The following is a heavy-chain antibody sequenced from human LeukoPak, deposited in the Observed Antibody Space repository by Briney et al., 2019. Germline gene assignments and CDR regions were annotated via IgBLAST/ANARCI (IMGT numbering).Heavy chain of an antibody. Sequence: GASVKVSCKASGYTFTGYYIHWVRQAPGHGLEWMGWINPNSGGTNFAQKFQGRVTMTSDTSISTAYMELSRLRSDDTAVYYCARTNVAGYYYYYMDVWGKGTTVTVSS. CDR3: ARTNVAGYYYYYMDV. D-gene: IGHD6-19*01. J-gene: IGHJ6*03. CDR1: GYTFTGYY. V-gene: IGHV1-2*02. CDR2: INPNSGGT.